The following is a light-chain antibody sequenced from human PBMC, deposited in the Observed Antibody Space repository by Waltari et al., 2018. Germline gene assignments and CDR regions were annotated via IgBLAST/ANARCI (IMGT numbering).Light chain of an antibody. CDR3: SSYTSSRTVV. Sequence: QSALTQPASVSGSPGQSIAISCTGTSGDVGAYTYVSWYQQYPGKAPQVLIYEVTNRPSGVSSRFSGSKPGNTAARGISGLQPDDEADYYCSSYTSSRTVVFGTGTEVTV. J-gene: IGLJ1*01. CDR2: EVT. CDR1: SGDVGAYTY. V-gene: IGLV2-14*01.